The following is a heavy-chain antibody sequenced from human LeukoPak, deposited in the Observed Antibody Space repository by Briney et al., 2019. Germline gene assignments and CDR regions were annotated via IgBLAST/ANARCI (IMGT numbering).Heavy chain of an antibody. CDR3: ARPGLRLGELPHSWYFDL. CDR2: FYYSGST. CDR1: GGSISSSSYY. D-gene: IGHD3-16*01. J-gene: IGHJ2*01. V-gene: IGHV4-39*01. Sequence: SETLSLTCTVSGGSISSSSYYWGWIRQPPGKGLEWIGNFYYSGSTYYNPSLKSRVTISVDTSKNQFSLKLSSVTAADTAVYYCARPGLRLGELPHSWYFDLWGRGTLVTVSS.